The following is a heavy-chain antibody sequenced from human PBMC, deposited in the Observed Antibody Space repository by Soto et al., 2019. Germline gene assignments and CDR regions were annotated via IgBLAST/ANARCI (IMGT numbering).Heavy chain of an antibody. CDR1: GFTYSSYA. CDR2: ISGSGGST. D-gene: IGHD2-2*01. J-gene: IGHJ4*02. V-gene: IGHV3-23*01. CDR3: AKVNQLLSGDYGGGVDY. Sequence: EVQLLESGGGLVQPGGSLRLSCAASGFTYSSYAMSWVRQAPGKGLEWVSGISGSGGSTYYADSVKGRFTISRDNAKNTLYLQMNSLRAEDTAVYYCAKVNQLLSGDYGGGVDYWGQGTLVTVSS.